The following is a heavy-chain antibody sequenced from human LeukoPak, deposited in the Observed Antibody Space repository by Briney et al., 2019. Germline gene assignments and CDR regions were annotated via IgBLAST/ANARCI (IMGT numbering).Heavy chain of an antibody. CDR2: IKEDGSQK. CDR1: GFTFSSYW. Sequence: PGGSLRLCCAASGFTFSSYWMSWVRQSPGKGLEWVANIKEDGSQKYYVDSVKGRFTISRDNAKNSLYLQMNSLRGEDTAVYYCARGLTRSDYWGQGTLVTVSS. CDR3: ARGLTRSDY. V-gene: IGHV3-7*04. J-gene: IGHJ4*02.